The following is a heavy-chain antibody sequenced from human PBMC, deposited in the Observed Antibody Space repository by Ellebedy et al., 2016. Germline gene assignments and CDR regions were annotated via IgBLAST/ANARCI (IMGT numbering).Heavy chain of an antibody. J-gene: IGHJ6*02. D-gene: IGHD3-3*01. CDR3: ARGGRLGRYDFWSGYPLDYGMDV. Sequence: ASVKVSCKASGGTFSSYAINWVRQATGQGLEWMGWMNPNSGNTGYAQKFQGRVTMTRNTSISTAYMELSSLRSEDTAVYYCARGGRLGRYDFWSGYPLDYGMDVWGQGTTVTVSS. CDR1: GGTFSSYA. V-gene: IGHV1-8*02. CDR2: MNPNSGNT.